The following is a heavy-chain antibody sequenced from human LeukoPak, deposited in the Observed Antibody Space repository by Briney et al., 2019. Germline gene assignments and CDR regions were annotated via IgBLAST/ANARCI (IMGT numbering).Heavy chain of an antibody. CDR3: ARAISGYYYY. J-gene: IGHJ4*02. D-gene: IGHD3-22*01. CDR2: INGDGSST. V-gene: IGHV3-74*01. CDR1: GFTFSSYW. Sequence: GGSLRLSCAASGFTFSSYWVHWVRQAPGKGLVWVSRINGDGSSTSYADSVKGRFTISRDNAKNTVYLQMNSLRAEDTAVYYCARAISGYYYYWGQGTLVTVSS.